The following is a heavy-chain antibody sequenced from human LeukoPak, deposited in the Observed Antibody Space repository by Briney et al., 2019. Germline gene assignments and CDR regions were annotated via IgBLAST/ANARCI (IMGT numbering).Heavy chain of an antibody. CDR1: GYNFFTYG. J-gene: IGHJ4*02. V-gene: IGHV1-18*01. CDR3: ASGSGSYSSY. D-gene: IGHD1-26*01. CDR2: ISAYNGNT. Sequence: ASVKVSCKASGYNFFTYGITWVRQAPGQGLEWMGWISAYNGNTNYAQKLQGRVTMTTDTSTSTAYMELRSLRSDDTAVYYCASGSGSYSSYWGQGTLVTVSS.